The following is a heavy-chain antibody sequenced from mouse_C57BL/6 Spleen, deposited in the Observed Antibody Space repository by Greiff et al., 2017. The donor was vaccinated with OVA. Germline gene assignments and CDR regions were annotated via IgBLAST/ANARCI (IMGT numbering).Heavy chain of an antibody. D-gene: IGHD2-3*01. Sequence: VHVKQSVAELVRPGASVKLSCTASGFTIKNTYMHWVKQRPEQGLEWIGRIDPANGNTKYAPKFQGKATITADTSSNPAYLPLSSLTSEDTAIYYCARHDGYYVDYWGQGTTLTVSS. CDR1: GFTIKNTY. CDR3: ARHDGYYVDY. CDR2: IDPANGNT. J-gene: IGHJ2*01. V-gene: IGHV14-3*01.